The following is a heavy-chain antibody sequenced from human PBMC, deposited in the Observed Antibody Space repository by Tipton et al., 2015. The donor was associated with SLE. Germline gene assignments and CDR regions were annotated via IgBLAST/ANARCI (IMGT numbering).Heavy chain of an antibody. J-gene: IGHJ6*04. CDR2: INHSGST. CDR1: GFTFSSYA. Sequence: QVQLVQSGGGLVQPGGSLRLSCAASGFTFSSYAINWVRQAPGKGLEWIGEINHSGSTSYNPSLKSRLTISLDTSKNQFSLRLTSVTAADTAVYYCADPPSDVWGKGTTVSVSS. CDR3: ADPPSDV. V-gene: IGHV4-34*08.